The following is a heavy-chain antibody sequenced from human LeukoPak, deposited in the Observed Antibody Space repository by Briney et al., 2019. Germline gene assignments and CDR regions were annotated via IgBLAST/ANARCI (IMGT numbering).Heavy chain of an antibody. V-gene: IGHV3-23*01. CDR2: ISGSGGST. J-gene: IGHJ6*03. CDR3: ARVDMTSTVLYYYYYMDV. CDR1: GFTFSSYG. Sequence: GGTLRLSCAASGFTFSSYGMSWVRQAPGKGLEWVSAISGSGGSTYYADSVKGRFTISRDNSKNTLYLQMNSLRSDDTAVYYCARVDMTSTVLYYYYYMDVWGKGTTVTVSS. D-gene: IGHD4-17*01.